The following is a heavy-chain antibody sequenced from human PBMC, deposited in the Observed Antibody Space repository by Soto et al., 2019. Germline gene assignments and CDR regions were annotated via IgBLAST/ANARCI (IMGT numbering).Heavy chain of an antibody. CDR1: GYTFTGYY. V-gene: IGHV1-2*02. CDR3: AREHSGYDFRGAFDY. CDR2: INPNSGGT. Sequence: QVQLVQSGAEVKKPGASVKVSCKASGYTFTGYYMHWVRQAPGQGLEWMGWINPNSGGTNYAQKFQGRVTMTRDTSISTAYMELSRLRSDDTAVYYCAREHSGYDFRGAFDYWGQGTLVTVSS. D-gene: IGHD5-12*01. J-gene: IGHJ4*02.